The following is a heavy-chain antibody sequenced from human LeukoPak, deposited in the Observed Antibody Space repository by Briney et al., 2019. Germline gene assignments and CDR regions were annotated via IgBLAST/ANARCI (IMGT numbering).Heavy chain of an antibody. D-gene: IGHD2-15*01. Sequence: GGSLRLSCAASGFTFSSYAMHWVRQAPGKGLEWVAVISYDGSNKYYADSVKGRFTISRDNSKNTLYLQMNSLRAEDTAVYYCAREAGHCSGGSCYYFDYWGQGTLVTVSS. V-gene: IGHV3-30-3*01. CDR3: AREAGHCSGGSCYYFDY. CDR1: GFTFSSYA. J-gene: IGHJ4*02. CDR2: ISYDGSNK.